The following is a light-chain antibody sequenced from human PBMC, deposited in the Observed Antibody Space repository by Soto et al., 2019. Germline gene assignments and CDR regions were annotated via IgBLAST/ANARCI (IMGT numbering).Light chain of an antibody. CDR2: GAS. Sequence: EIVLTQSPGTLSLSPGERATLSCRASERLSSVYLAWYQQRPGQPPRLLIYGASNRATGIPDRFSGSGSGTDFTLTISSLQPDDVATYYCQQYNTFWTFGQGTKVEIK. CDR3: QQYNTFWT. J-gene: IGKJ1*01. CDR1: ERLSSVY. V-gene: IGKV3-20*01.